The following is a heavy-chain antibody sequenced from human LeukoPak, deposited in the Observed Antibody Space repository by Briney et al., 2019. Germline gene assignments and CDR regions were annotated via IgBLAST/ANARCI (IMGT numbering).Heavy chain of an antibody. D-gene: IGHD2-2*02. CDR3: ASHLYCSSTSCYTVVDPPNWFDP. J-gene: IGHJ5*02. V-gene: IGHV4-30-4*01. CDR2: IYYSGST. CDR1: GGSISSGDYY. Sequence: KASQTLSLTCTVSGGSISSGDYYWSWIRQPPGKGLEWIGYIYYSGSTYYNPSLKSRFTISVDTSKNQFSLKLSSVTAADTAVYYCASHLYCSSTSCYTVVDPPNWFDPWGQGTLVTVSS.